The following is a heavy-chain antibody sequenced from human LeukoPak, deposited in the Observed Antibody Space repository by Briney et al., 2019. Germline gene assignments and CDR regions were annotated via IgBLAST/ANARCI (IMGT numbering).Heavy chain of an antibody. D-gene: IGHD6-13*01. CDR3: ARARIAAAGTPYY. CDR1: GGSFSGCY. V-gene: IGHV4-34*01. J-gene: IGHJ4*02. Sequence: DPSETLSLTCAVYGGSFSGCYWSWIRQPPGKGLEWIGEINHSGSTNYNPSLKSRVTISVDTSKNQFSLKLSSVTAADTAVYYCARARIAAAGTPYYWGQGTLVTVSS. CDR2: INHSGST.